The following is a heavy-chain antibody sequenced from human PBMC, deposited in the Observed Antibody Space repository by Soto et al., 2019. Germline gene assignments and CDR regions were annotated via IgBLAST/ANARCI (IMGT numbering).Heavy chain of an antibody. CDR2: ISGSGGST. D-gene: IGHD4-4*01. Sequence: PGGSLRLSCAASGFTFSSYAMSWVRQAPGTGLEWVSAISGSGGSTYYADSVKGRFTISRDNSTNTLYLQMNSLRAEDKAVYYFEKYRWGETTVTSINRGRGNLVNVSS. CDR1: GFTFSSYA. CDR3: EKYRWGETTVTSIN. J-gene: IGHJ1*01. V-gene: IGHV3-23*01.